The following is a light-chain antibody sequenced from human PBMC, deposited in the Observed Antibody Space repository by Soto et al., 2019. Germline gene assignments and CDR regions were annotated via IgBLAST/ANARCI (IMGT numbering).Light chain of an antibody. V-gene: IGKV1-16*01. CDR1: QSISSY. Sequence: DIQMTQSPSSLSASVGDRVTITCRASQSISSYLSWFQQKPGEVPKRLIYAASSLQSGVPSRFSGSGSGTEFTLTISSLQPDDFATYYCQHYNSYSEAFGQGTKVDI. CDR3: QHYNSYSEA. CDR2: AAS. J-gene: IGKJ1*01.